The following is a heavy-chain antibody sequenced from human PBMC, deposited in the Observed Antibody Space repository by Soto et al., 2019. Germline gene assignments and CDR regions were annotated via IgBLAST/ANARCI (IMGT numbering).Heavy chain of an antibody. CDR1: GYTFTGYY. CDR2: INPNSGGT. D-gene: IGHD2-2*01. Sequence: VASVKVSCKASGYTFTGYYMHWVRQAPGQGREWMGWINPNSGGTNYAQKFQGRVTMTRDTSISTAYMELSRLRSDDTAVYYCASEGYCSSTSCYVDYWGQGXLVTVSS. CDR3: ASEGYCSSTSCYVDY. V-gene: IGHV1-2*02. J-gene: IGHJ4*02.